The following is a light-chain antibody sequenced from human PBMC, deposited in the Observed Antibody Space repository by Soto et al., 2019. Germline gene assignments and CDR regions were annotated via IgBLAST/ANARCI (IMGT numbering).Light chain of an antibody. CDR1: ETVRSN. J-gene: IGKJ5*01. CDR2: AAS. V-gene: IGKV3-15*01. Sequence: RVMTQSPDTLSVSPGERATLSCRASETVRSNLAWYQQKPGQAPRLLIYAASTRAIGVPARFSGSGSGTEFTLTISSLQPEDFATYYCQQHGQWPITFGQGTRLEIK. CDR3: QQHGQWPIT.